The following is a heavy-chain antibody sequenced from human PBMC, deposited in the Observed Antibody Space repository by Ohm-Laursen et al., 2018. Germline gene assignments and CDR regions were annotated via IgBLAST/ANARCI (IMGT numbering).Heavy chain of an antibody. CDR2: INPNIGGA. V-gene: IGHV1-2*02. CDR1: GYTFTAYS. Sequence: GASVKVSRKASGYTFTAYSMHWVRQAPGQGLEWVGWINPNIGGAKYAQKFQGRVTMTTDTSLKTAYMELSSLRSDDTAVYYCARDVIQRTGPPWFDPWGQGTLVTVSS. CDR3: ARDVIQRTGPPWFDP. D-gene: IGHD2/OR15-2a*01. J-gene: IGHJ5*02.